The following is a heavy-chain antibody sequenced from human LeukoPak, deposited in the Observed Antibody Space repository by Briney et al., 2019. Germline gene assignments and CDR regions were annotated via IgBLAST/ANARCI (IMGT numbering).Heavy chain of an antibody. J-gene: IGHJ4*02. CDR1: GGSISSYY. D-gene: IGHD1-14*01. CDR3: ARGRKFRGSLDY. CDR2: IYYSGST. V-gene: IGHV4-39*07. Sequence: SETLSLTCTVSGGSISSYYWGWIRQPPGQGLEWIGSIYYSGSTYYNPSLKSRVTISVDTSKNQFSLKLSSVTAADTAVYYCARGRKFRGSLDYWGQGTLVAVSS.